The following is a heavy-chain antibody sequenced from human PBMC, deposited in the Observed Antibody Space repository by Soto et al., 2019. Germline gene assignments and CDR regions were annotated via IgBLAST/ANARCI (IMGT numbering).Heavy chain of an antibody. D-gene: IGHD6-19*01. V-gene: IGHV3-64*01. CDR2: ISSNGGST. Sequence: EVQLVESGGGLVQPGGSLRLSCAASGFTFSSYAMHWVRQAPGKGLEYVSAISSNGGSTYYANSVKGRFTISRDNSKNTLYLQMGSLRAEDMAVYYCARGGKSIAVAEFDYWGQGTLVTVSS. J-gene: IGHJ4*02. CDR3: ARGGKSIAVAEFDY. CDR1: GFTFSSYA.